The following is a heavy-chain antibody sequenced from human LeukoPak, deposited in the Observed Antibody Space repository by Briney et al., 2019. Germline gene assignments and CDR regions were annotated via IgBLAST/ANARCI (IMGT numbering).Heavy chain of an antibody. V-gene: IGHV4-30-4*01. CDR3: ARDLAAAGIDAFDI. CDR2: IYYSGST. CDR1: GGSISSGDYY. D-gene: IGHD6-13*01. Sequence: PSETLSLTCTVSGGSISSGDYYWSWIRQPPGKGLEWIGYIYYSGSTYYTPSLKSRVTISVDTSKNQFSLKLSSVTAADTAVYYCARDLAAAGIDAFDIWGQGTMVTVSS. J-gene: IGHJ3*02.